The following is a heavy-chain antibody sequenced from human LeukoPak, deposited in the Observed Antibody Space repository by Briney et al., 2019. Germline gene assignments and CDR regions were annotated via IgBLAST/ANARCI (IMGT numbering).Heavy chain of an antibody. CDR3: ARRGRWLQLSY. Sequence: SETLSLTCTVSGGSISSSSYYWGWIRQPPGKGLEWIGSIYYSGSTYYNPSLKSRATISVDTTKNQFSLKLSSVTAADTGVYDCARRGRWLQLSYWGQGTLVTVSS. J-gene: IGHJ4*02. D-gene: IGHD5-24*01. V-gene: IGHV4-39*01. CDR1: GGSISSSSYY. CDR2: IYYSGST.